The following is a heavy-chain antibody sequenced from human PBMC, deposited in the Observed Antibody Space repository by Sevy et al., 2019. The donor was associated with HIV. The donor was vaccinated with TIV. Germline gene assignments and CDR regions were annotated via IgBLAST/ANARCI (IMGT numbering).Heavy chain of an antibody. D-gene: IGHD2-21*01. CDR2: IWFDGSKK. Sequence: GGSLRLSCAASGFTFSRYGIHWVRRAPGKGLEWVAGIWFDGSKKFYVESVKGRFTISRDNSKKMLYLQMNSLRAEDTAVYYCAKYLYEGDVISNFDSWGQGTLVTVSS. CDR3: AKYLYEGDVISNFDS. J-gene: IGHJ4*02. V-gene: IGHV3-33*06. CDR1: GFTFSRYG.